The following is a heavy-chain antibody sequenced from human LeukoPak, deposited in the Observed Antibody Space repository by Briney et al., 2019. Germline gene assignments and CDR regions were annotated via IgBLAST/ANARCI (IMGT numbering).Heavy chain of an antibody. CDR1: GDSISNRRYY. V-gene: IGHV4-39*07. D-gene: IGHD3-22*01. J-gene: IGHJ1*01. CDR3: ASITMIPGYFQH. CDR2: TSYGGST. Sequence: SETLSLTCTVSGDSISNRRYYWGWIRQPPGKGMEWIGSTSYGGSTNYNPSLKSRVTISVDTSKNQFSLKLSSVTAADTAVYYCASITMIPGYFQHWGQGTLVTVSS.